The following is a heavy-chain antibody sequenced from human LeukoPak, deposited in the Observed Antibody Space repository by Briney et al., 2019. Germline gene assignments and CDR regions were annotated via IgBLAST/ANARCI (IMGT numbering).Heavy chain of an antibody. CDR3: ARXPGYSXXWXFDL. CDR1: GFTFSSYG. J-gene: IGHJ2*01. V-gene: IGHV3-33*01. CDR2: IRYDGSNK. D-gene: IGHD6-13*01. Sequence: GGSLRLSCAASGFTFSSYGMHWVRQAPGKGLEWVAVIRYDGSNKYYADSVKGRFTISRDNSKNTLYLQMNSLRAEDTAVYYCARXPGYSXXWXFDLWGRGTLVTVSS.